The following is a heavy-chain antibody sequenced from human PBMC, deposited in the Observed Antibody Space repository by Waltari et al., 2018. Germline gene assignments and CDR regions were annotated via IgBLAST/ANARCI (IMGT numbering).Heavy chain of an antibody. CDR2: IDPKSGGT. Sequence: QEHLVQSGSGVRKPGASVKVSCKTSGYSFTGYYIYWVRQAPGQGLEWMGWIDPKSGGTNYALRFQGRVSMTRDTSTNTAYMEVSVLRSDDTAIYYCARAYGFAAGFWGQGTLVTVSS. V-gene: IGHV1-2*02. CDR1: GYSFTGYY. D-gene: IGHD3-10*01. J-gene: IGHJ4*02. CDR3: ARAYGFAAGF.